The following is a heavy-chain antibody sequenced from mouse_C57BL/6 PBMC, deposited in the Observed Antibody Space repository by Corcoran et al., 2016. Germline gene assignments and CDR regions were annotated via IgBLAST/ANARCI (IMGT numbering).Heavy chain of an antibody. CDR3: ARCEDGNYAWFAY. Sequence: QVQLQQSGAELVRPGTSVKMSCKASGYTFTNYWIGWAKQRPGHGLEWIGDIYPGGGYTNYNEKFKGKATLTADKSSSTAYMQFSSLTSEDSAIYYCARCEDGNYAWFAYWGQGTLVTVSA. J-gene: IGHJ3*01. D-gene: IGHD2-1*01. CDR1: GYTFTNYW. V-gene: IGHV1-63*01. CDR2: IYPGGGYT.